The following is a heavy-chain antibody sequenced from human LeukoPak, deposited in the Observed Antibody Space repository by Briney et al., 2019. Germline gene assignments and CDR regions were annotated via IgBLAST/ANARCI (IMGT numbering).Heavy chain of an antibody. Sequence: VGSLRLSCAASGFTFSSYWMHWVRQAPGKGLVWVSRIKTDGSSTDYADSVKGRFTISRDNAKNTMYLQMNSLRAEDTAVYYCARGVSGTRPDIWGLGTMVTVSS. CDR2: IKTDGSST. CDR3: ARGVSGTRPDI. V-gene: IGHV3-74*01. D-gene: IGHD5/OR15-5a*01. CDR1: GFTFSSYW. J-gene: IGHJ3*02.